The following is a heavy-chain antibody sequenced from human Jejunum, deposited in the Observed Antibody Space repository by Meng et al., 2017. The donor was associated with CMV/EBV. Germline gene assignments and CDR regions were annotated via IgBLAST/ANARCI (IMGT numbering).Heavy chain of an antibody. CDR2: ISPTEAS. CDR1: SSSHW. V-gene: IGHV4-4*02. Sequence: SSSHWWGWVRQPPGKGLEWIGDISPTEASNYNPSLKSRVSMSVDRSKNQFSLKVRSVTAADTAVYYCARGHCTRTSCYTGAFDHWGQGRLVTVSS. D-gene: IGHD2-2*02. CDR3: ARGHCTRTSCYTGAFDH. J-gene: IGHJ4*02.